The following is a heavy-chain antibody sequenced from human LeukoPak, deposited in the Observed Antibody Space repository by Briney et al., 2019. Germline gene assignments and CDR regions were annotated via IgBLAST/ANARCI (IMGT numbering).Heavy chain of an antibody. Sequence: GGSLRLSCAASGFTFSGYSMNWVRQAPGKGLEWVSYISSSSNKIYYADSMEGRFITSRDNAKNSLYLQMNSLRDEDTAVYYCARSGLRFLELLDYWGQGTLVTVSS. CDR3: ARSGLRFLELLDY. CDR1: GFTFSGYS. V-gene: IGHV3-48*02. J-gene: IGHJ4*02. CDR2: ISSSSNKI. D-gene: IGHD3-3*01.